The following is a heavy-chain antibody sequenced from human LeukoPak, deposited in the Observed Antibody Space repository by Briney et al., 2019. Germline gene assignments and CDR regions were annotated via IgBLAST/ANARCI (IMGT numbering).Heavy chain of an antibody. D-gene: IGHD1-7*01. CDR2: INTDGRDT. CDR1: GFPFRSYF. Sequence: GGSLRLSCAASGFPFRSYFMYWVRQAPGKGLVWVSRINTDGRDTEYADPVKGRFTISRDNAKNTLYMQMNSLREEDTAVYYCVAYNWNYPDYWGQGTLVTVSS. V-gene: IGHV3-74*03. J-gene: IGHJ4*02. CDR3: VAYNWNYPDY.